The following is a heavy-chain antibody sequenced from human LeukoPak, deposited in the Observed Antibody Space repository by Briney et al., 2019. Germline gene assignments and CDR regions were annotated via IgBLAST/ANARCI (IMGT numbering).Heavy chain of an antibody. Sequence: SKTLSLTCTVSGGSVSSGSYYWSWIRQPPGKGLEWIGYIYYSGSTNYNPSLKSRVTISVDTSKNQFSLKLSSVTAADTAVYYCARVFHDSSGYYPYYFDYWGQGTLVTVSS. D-gene: IGHD3-22*01. V-gene: IGHV4-61*01. J-gene: IGHJ4*02. CDR3: ARVFHDSSGYYPYYFDY. CDR1: GGSVSSGSYY. CDR2: IYYSGST.